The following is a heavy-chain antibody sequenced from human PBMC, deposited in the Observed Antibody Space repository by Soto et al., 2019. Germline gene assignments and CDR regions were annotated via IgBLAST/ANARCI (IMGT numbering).Heavy chain of an antibody. J-gene: IGHJ6*02. Sequence: QVQLVQSGAEVKKPGSSVKVSCKASGGTFSSYAISWVRQAPGQGLEWMGGIIPIFGTANYAQKFQGRVTITADESTSTAYMELSSLRSEDTAVYYCARRAEDIHGDYLNPIYYYGMDVWGQGTTVTVSS. CDR1: GGTFSSYA. CDR3: ARRAEDIHGDYLNPIYYYGMDV. D-gene: IGHD4-17*01. V-gene: IGHV1-69*01. CDR2: IIPIFGTA.